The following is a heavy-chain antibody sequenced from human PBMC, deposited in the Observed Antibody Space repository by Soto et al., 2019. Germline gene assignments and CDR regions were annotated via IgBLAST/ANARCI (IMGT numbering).Heavy chain of an antibody. D-gene: IGHD2-8*02. J-gene: IGHJ6*02. Sequence: SVKVSSKASGGTFSIYGFSWVRQAPGQGPEWIGGIIPILTTPNYAQKFHGRVTIVADESTTTVYMELSSLKSEDTAVYYCATSVGIAPTGEDGMDVWG. V-gene: IGHV1-69*13. CDR2: IIPILTTP. CDR3: ATSVGIAPTGEDGMDV. CDR1: GGTFSIYG.